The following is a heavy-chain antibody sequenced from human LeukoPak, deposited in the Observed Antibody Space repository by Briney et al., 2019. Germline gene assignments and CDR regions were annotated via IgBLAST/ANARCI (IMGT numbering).Heavy chain of an antibody. CDR3: ARDFQLWLNYYYMDV. CDR2: ISSSSSYI. Sequence: GGSLRLSCAASGFTSSSYSMNWVRQAPGKGLEWVSSISSSSSYIYYADSVKGRFTISRDNAKNSLYLQMNSLRAEDTAVYYCARDFQLWLNYYYMDVWGKGTTVTVSS. D-gene: IGHD5-18*01. CDR1: GFTSSSYS. J-gene: IGHJ6*03. V-gene: IGHV3-21*01.